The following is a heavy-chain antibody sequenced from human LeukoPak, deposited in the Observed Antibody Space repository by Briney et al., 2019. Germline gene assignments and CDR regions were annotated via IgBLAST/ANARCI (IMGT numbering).Heavy chain of an antibody. D-gene: IGHD3-9*01. Sequence: GGSLRLSCAVSGFSVTNNYMSWVRQAPGKGLEWVSVFYVGGATYYADSVKGRFTISRDNSENTLYLQMNSLRTEDTAVYYCAKAEGYDILTGLDYWGQGTLVTVSS. CDR2: FYVGGAT. CDR1: GFSVTNNY. CDR3: AKAEGYDILTGLDY. V-gene: IGHV3-53*01. J-gene: IGHJ4*02.